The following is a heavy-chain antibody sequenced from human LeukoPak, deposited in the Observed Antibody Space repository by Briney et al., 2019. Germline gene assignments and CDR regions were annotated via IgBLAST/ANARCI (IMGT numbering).Heavy chain of an antibody. CDR3: ARLFTPNDY. D-gene: IGHD2-21*01. J-gene: IGHJ4*02. CDR1: GFTFIDYS. CDR2: INSDGSST. Sequence: PGGSLRLSCAASGFTFIDYSVNWVRQAPGKGLVWVSRINSDGSSTSYADSVKGRFTISRDNAKNTLYLQMNSLRAEDTAVYYCARLFTPNDYWGQGTLVTVSS. V-gene: IGHV3-74*01.